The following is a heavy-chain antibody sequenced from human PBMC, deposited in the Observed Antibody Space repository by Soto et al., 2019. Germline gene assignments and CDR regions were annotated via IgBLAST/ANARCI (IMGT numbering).Heavy chain of an antibody. J-gene: IGHJ1*01. D-gene: IGHD3-16*01. V-gene: IGHV3-23*01. Sequence: GSLRLSCAASGFTFSSYAMSWVRQVPGKGLEWVSTISGSGGSTYYADSVKGRFTISRDISKNTLYLQMNSLRAGDTAVYYCATFPTMIRFVIAFSAETVNYSCGQGNLLPVSA. CDR3: ATFPTMIRFVIAFSAETVNYS. CDR1: GFTFSSYA. CDR2: ISGSGGST.